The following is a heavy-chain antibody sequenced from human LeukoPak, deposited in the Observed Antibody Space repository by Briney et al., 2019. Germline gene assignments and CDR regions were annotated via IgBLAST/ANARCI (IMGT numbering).Heavy chain of an antibody. CDR3: ARNSSSCSDI. J-gene: IGHJ3*02. V-gene: IGHV1-18*01. D-gene: IGHD6-13*01. Sequence: ASVKVSCEASGYTFTSYGISWVRQAPGQGLEWMGWISAYNGNTKYAEKLQGRVTMTTDTSTSTAYMELRSLRSDDTAVYYCARNSSSCSDIWGQGTMVTVSS. CDR2: ISAYNGNT. CDR1: GYTFTSYG.